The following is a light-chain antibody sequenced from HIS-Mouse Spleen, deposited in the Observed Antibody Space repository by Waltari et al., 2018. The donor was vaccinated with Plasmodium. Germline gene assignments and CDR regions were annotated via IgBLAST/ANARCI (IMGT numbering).Light chain of an antibody. CDR2: EGS. Sequence: QSALTQPASVSGSPGQSLTIPCAGTSSDVWSYNLFSWYQQHPGKAPKLMIYEGSKRPSGVSNRFSGSKSGNTASLTISGLQAEDEADYYCCSYAGSSTFVFGGGTKLTVL. V-gene: IGLV2-23*03. CDR3: CSYAGSSTFV. J-gene: IGLJ3*02. CDR1: SSDVWSYNL.